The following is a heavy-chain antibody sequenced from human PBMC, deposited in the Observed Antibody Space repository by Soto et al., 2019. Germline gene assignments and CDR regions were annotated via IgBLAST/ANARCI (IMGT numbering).Heavy chain of an antibody. CDR1: GGSMSSYY. D-gene: IGHD6-13*01. J-gene: IGHJ4*02. CDR2: MYYSGST. V-gene: IGHV4-59*08. CDR3: ARRTSWYALDY. Sequence: QVQLQESGPGLVKPSETLSLTCTVSGGSMSSYYWSRIRQPPGKGLEWIGYMYYSGSTNYNPSLKSRVTISVDTSKNQFSLKLSSVTAADTAVYYCARRTSWYALDYWGQGTLVTVSS.